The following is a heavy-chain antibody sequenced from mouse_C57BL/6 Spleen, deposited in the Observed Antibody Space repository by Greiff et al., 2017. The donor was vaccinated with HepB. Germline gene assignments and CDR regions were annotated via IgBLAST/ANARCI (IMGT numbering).Heavy chain of an antibody. CDR2: IWWDDDK. J-gene: IGHJ3*01. CDR1: GFSLSTFGMG. V-gene: IGHV8-8*01. Sequence: QVQLKESGPGILQPSQTLSLTCSFSGFSLSTFGMGVGWIRQPSGKGLEWLAHIWWDDDKYYNPALKSRLTISKDTSKNQVFLKIANVDTADTATYYCARMGDYDDGAWFAYWGQGTLVTVSA. D-gene: IGHD2-4*01. CDR3: ARMGDYDDGAWFAY.